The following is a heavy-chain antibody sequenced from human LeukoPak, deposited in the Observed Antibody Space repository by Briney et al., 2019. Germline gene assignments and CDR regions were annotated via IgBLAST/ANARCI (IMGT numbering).Heavy chain of an antibody. D-gene: IGHD2-15*01. V-gene: IGHV1-8*01. CDR1: GYTFTSYD. CDR2: MNPNSGNT. Sequence: ASVKVSCKASGYTFTSYDINWVRQATGQGLEWMGWMNPNSGNTGYAQKFQGRVTMTRDTSTSTVYMELSSLRSEDTAVYYCASEYCSGGSCYSRYYYYGMDVWGQGTTVTVSS. J-gene: IGHJ6*02. CDR3: ASEYCSGGSCYSRYYYYGMDV.